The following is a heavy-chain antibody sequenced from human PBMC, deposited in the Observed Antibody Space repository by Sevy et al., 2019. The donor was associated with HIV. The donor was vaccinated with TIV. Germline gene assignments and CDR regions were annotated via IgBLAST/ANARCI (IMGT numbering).Heavy chain of an antibody. J-gene: IGHJ4*02. CDR1: GYSFTNYA. Sequence: ASVKVSCKASGYSFTNYAIHWVCQAPGQGLEWMGWIKADNGNIKYSQRFQGRLTITRDTSATTAYMELSSLRSEDTALYFCARGKGGIFGVVVGQFDSWGQGTLVTVSS. V-gene: IGHV1-3*01. CDR3: ARGKGGIFGVVVGQFDS. CDR2: IKADNGNI. D-gene: IGHD3-3*01.